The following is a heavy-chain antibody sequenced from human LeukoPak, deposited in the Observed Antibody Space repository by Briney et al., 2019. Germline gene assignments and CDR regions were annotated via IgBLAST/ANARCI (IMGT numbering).Heavy chain of an antibody. Sequence: ASVKVSCKASGCTFTSYYMHWVRQAPGQGLEWMGIINPSGGSTSYAQKFQGRVTMTRDTSTSTVYIELSSLRSEDTAVYYCARDLRARVVPEYYFDYWGQGTLVTVSS. CDR2: INPSGGST. V-gene: IGHV1-46*01. J-gene: IGHJ4*02. CDR3: ARDLRARVVPEYYFDY. CDR1: GCTFTSYY. D-gene: IGHD2-2*01.